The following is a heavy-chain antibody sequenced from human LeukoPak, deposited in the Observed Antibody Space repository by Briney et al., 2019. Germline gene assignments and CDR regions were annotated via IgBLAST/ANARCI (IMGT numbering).Heavy chain of an antibody. J-gene: IGHJ6*02. D-gene: IGHD3-10*01. CDR3: AKDTGITMVRGGYGMDV. CDR1: GFTFSSYA. CDR2: ISGSGGST. V-gene: IGHV3-23*01. Sequence: EPGGSLRLSCAASGFTFSSYAMSWVRQAPGKGLEWVSAISGSGGSTYYADSVKGRFTISRDNSKNTLYLQMNSLRAEDTAVYYCAKDTGITMVRGGYGMDVSGQGTTVTVSS.